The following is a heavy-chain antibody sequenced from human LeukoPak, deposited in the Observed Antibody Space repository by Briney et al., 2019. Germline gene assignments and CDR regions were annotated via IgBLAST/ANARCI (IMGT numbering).Heavy chain of an antibody. J-gene: IGHJ6*03. CDR3: ARVRRDGYNRRYYYYYMDV. V-gene: IGHV4-34*01. CDR1: GGSFSGYY. D-gene: IGHD5-24*01. CDR2: INHSGST. Sequence: SETLSLTCAVYGGSFSGYYWSWIRQPPGKGLEWIGEINHSGSTNYNPSLKSRVTISVDTSKNQFSLKLSSVTAADTAVYYCARVRRDGYNRRYYYYYMDVWGKGTTVTVSS.